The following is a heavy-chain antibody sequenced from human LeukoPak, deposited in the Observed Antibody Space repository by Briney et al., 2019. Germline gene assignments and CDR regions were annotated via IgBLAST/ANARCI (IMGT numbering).Heavy chain of an antibody. J-gene: IGHJ6*02. Sequence: SVKVSCKASGGTFSSYAISWVRQAPGQGLEWMGGIIPIFGTANYAQKFQSRVTITADESTSTAYMELSSLRSEDTAVYYCARGPRSPLWFGELSVNYYGMDVWGQGTTVTVSS. V-gene: IGHV1-69*13. CDR2: IIPIFGTA. CDR1: GGTFSSYA. CDR3: ARGPRSPLWFGELSVNYYGMDV. D-gene: IGHD3-10*01.